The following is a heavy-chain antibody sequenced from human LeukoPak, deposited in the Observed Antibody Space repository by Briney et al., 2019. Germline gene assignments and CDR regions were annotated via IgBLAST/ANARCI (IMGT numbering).Heavy chain of an antibody. J-gene: IGHJ5*02. D-gene: IGHD5/OR15-5a*01. Sequence: GESLKISCMGSGYSFTSYWIGWVRQMPGKGLEWMGIIYPGDSDTRYSPSFQGQVTISADKSISTAYLQWSSLKASDTAMYYCARRGRVNSVYDQHNWFDPWGQGTLVTDSS. CDR1: GYSFTSYW. CDR2: IYPGDSDT. V-gene: IGHV5-51*01. CDR3: ARRGRVNSVYDQHNWFDP.